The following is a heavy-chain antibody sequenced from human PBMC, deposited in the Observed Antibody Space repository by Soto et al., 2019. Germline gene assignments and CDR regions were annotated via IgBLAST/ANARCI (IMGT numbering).Heavy chain of an antibody. Sequence: SETLSLTCTVSGGSISSGDYYWSWIRQPPGKGLEWIGYIYYSGSTYYNPSLKSRVTISVHTSNSQFSLELSSVTAADTAVYYCARLGYCISTSCYDWFDPWGQGTLVTVSS. D-gene: IGHD2-2*01. V-gene: IGHV4-30-4*01. J-gene: IGHJ5*02. CDR3: ARLGYCISTSCYDWFDP. CDR2: IYYSGST. CDR1: GGSISSGDYY.